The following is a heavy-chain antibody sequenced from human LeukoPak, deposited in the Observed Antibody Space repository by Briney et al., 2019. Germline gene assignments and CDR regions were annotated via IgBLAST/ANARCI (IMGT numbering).Heavy chain of an antibody. CDR2: IYYSGST. CDR1: GDSISSRDYY. D-gene: IGHD3-9*01. J-gene: IGHJ3*02. Sequence: PSETLSLTCSVSGDSISSRDYYWSWIRQPPGKGLEWIGYIYYSGSTSYNPSLKSRVTISVDTSKNQFSLRLSSVTAADTAVYYCARGFDGHIAFDIWGQGTMVTVSS. CDR3: ARGFDGHIAFDI. V-gene: IGHV4-30-4*08.